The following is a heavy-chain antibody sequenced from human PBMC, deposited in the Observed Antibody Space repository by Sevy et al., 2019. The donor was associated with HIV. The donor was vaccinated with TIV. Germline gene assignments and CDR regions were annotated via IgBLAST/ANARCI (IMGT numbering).Heavy chain of an antibody. CDR2: IYYSGNS. CDR1: GDSLSSGSYY. D-gene: IGHD2-2*01. CDR3: ARCGVYCIGTSCYFGWFDP. V-gene: IGHV4-31*03. J-gene: IGHJ5*02. Sequence: SETLSLTCTVSGDSLSSGSYYWTWIRQHPGKGLEWIGYIYYSGNSYYNPSLKGRATMSVDTSKNQFSLKLSSVTAEDTALYYCARCGVYCIGTSCYFGWFDPWGQGTLVTVSS.